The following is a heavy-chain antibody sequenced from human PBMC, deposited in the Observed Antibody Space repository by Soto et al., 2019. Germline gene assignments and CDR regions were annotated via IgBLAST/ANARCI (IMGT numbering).Heavy chain of an antibody. CDR3: ARDHSYGEIDY. J-gene: IGHJ4*02. CDR2: IYHSGST. D-gene: IGHD3-16*01. V-gene: IGHV4-30-2*01. CDR1: GGSISSGGYS. Sequence: SETLSLTCAVSGGSISSGGYSWSCIRQPPGKGLEWIGYIYHSGSTYYNPSLKSRVTISVDRSKNQFSLKLSPVTAADTAVYYCARDHSYGEIDYWGQGTLVTVSS.